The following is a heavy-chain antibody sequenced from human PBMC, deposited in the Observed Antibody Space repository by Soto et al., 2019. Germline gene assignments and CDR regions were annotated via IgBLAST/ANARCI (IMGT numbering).Heavy chain of an antibody. D-gene: IGHD2-21*01. V-gene: IGHV3-33*01. CDR1: GFAFNNFG. Sequence: QEQLVESGGGVVQPGRSLRLSCAASGFAFNNFGIHWVRQAPGKGLEWAAVIWYDGRNKYYADSVKGRFTISRDNSKNTVYLEVNSLRAEDTAVYYCARDWGGPTRTRTFAPDYWGQGTLVTVSS. CDR2: IWYDGRNK. J-gene: IGHJ4*02. CDR3: ARDWGGPTRTRTFAPDY.